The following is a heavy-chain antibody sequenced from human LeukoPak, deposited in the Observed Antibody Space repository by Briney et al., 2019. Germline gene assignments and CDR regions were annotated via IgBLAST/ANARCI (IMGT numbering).Heavy chain of an antibody. CDR2: ISSSGGTI. D-gene: IGHD4-17*01. V-gene: IGHV3-48*04. CDR1: GFTFSSYG. J-gene: IGHJ4*02. CDR3: ARHLYGGDY. Sequence: GGSLRLSCAASGFTFSSYGMHWVRQAPGKGLEWVSYISSSGGTIFYADAVKGRFTISRDNAMNSLYLQMNSLRAEDTAVYYCARHLYGGDYWGQGTLVTVSS.